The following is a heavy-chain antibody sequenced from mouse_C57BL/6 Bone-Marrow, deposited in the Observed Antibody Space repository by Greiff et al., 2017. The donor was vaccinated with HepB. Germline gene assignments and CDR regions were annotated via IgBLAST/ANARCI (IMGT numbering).Heavy chain of an antibody. J-gene: IGHJ4*01. V-gene: IGHV5-4*01. CDR3: ARDRGTTVVRAMDY. Sequence: EVMLVESGGGLVKPGGSLKLSCAASGFTFSSYAMSWVRQTPEKRLEWVATISDGGSYTYYPDNVKGRFTISRDNAKNNLYLQMSHLKSEDTAMYYCARDRGTTVVRAMDYWGQGTSVTVSS. CDR1: GFTFSSYA. D-gene: IGHD1-1*01. CDR2: ISDGGSYT.